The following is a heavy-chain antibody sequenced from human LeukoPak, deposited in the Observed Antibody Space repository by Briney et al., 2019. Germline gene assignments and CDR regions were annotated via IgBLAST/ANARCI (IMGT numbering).Heavy chain of an antibody. V-gene: IGHV3-21*01. CDR1: GFTFSSYS. CDR3: ARDRNGDSYFDY. D-gene: IGHD4-17*01. Sequence: PGGSLRLSCAASGFTFSSYSMNWVRQAPGKGLEWVSSISSSSSYIYYADSVKVRFTISRDNAKNSLYLQMNSLRAEDTAVYYCARDRNGDSYFDYWGQGTLVTVSS. J-gene: IGHJ4*02. CDR2: ISSSSSYI.